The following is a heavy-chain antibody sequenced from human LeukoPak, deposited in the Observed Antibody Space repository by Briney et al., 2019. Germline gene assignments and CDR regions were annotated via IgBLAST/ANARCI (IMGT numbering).Heavy chain of an antibody. J-gene: IGHJ5*02. CDR2: INPNSGGT. CDR3: VRDDVSP. V-gene: IGHV1-2*02. CDR1: ENTFTTSY. Sequence: ASVKVSFKASENTFTTSYMHWVRQAPGQGLEWMGWINPNSGGTNYAQNFQGRVTMTRDTSISTAYMELSRLRSDDTAVYYCVRDDVSPWGQGTLVTVSS.